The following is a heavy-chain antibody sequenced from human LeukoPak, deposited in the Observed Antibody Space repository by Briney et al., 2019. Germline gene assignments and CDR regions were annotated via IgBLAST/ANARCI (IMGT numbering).Heavy chain of an antibody. D-gene: IGHD3-16*02. Sequence: PGGSLRLSCAVSGFTVSSNYMSWVRQAPGKGLEWVSVIYSGGSTYYADSVKGRFTISRDNSKNTLYLQMNSLRAEDTAVYYCARGGAQDRYPQPYYFDYWGQGTLVTVSS. CDR2: IYSGGST. CDR3: ARGGAQDRYPQPYYFDY. V-gene: IGHV3-53*01. CDR1: GFTVSSNY. J-gene: IGHJ4*02.